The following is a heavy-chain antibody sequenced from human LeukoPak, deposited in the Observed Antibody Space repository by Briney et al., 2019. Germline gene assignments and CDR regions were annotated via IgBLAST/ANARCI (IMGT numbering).Heavy chain of an antibody. D-gene: IGHD1-26*01. CDR1: GFTFSNYA. CDR2: ISRTGITT. Sequence: PGGSLRLSCAISGFTFSNYAMSWVRQAPGKGLEWVAAISRTGITTYYADSVGGRFIISRDNSKNTLFLQLNSLRVEDTALYYCAKDEWELIFDLWGQGTLVAVSS. J-gene: IGHJ4*02. CDR3: AKDEWELIFDL. V-gene: IGHV3-23*01.